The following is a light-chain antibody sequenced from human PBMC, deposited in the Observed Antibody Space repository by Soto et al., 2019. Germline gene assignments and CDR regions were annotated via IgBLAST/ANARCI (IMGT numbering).Light chain of an antibody. CDR3: HSYDSGLGV. V-gene: IGLV1-40*01. CDR1: SSNIGAGYD. CDR2: GDS. Sequence: QSALTQPPSVSGAPGQRVTISCTGSSSNIGAGYDVHWYQQLPGTAPKLLIYGDSNRPSGVPDRFSGSKSGTSASLAITGLLAEDEADYYCHSYDSGLGVFGGGTKLTV. J-gene: IGLJ2*01.